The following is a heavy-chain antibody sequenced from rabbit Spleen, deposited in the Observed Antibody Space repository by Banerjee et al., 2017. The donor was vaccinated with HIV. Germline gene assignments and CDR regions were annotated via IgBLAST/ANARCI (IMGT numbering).Heavy chain of an antibody. CDR3: GRSSDAGYAAYGSGFNL. CDR2: IYTGGSGGI. V-gene: IGHV1S40*01. Sequence: QSLEESGGDLVKAGASLTLTCTASGFDLRDYYYLSWVRQAPGKGLEWIGCIYTGGSGGIYYASWTKGRFTISKTSSTSVNLQMTGLTAADTATYFCGRSSDAGYAAYGSGFNLWGPGTLVTVS. J-gene: IGHJ4*01. D-gene: IGHD4-2*01. CDR1: GFDLRDYYY.